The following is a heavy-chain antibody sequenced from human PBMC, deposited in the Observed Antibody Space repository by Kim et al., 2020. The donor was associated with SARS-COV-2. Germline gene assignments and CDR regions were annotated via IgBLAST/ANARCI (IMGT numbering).Heavy chain of an antibody. D-gene: IGHD3-9*01. V-gene: IGHV3-23*01. J-gene: IGHJ4*02. CDR1: GFTFSSYA. CDR2: ISGSGGST. CDR3: AKDDDILTGYYPPSTGGDY. Sequence: GGSLRLSCAASGFTFSSYAMSWVRQAPGNGLEWVSAISGSGGSTYYADSVKGRFTISRDNSKNTLYLQMNSLRAEDTAVYYCAKDDDILTGYYPPSTGGDYWGQGTLVTVSS.